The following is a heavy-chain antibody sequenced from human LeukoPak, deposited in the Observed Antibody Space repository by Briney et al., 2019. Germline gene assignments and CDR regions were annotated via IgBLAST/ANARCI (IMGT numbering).Heavy chain of an antibody. Sequence: ASVKVSCKASGYTFTSYYMHWVRQAPGQGLEWMGIINPSGGSTSYAQKFQGRVTMTRDTSTSTVYMELSSLRSEDTAVYYCARGTHYDFWSGYLTYGMDVWGQGTTVTVSS. D-gene: IGHD3-3*01. J-gene: IGHJ6*02. CDR3: ARGTHYDFWSGYLTYGMDV. CDR2: INPSGGST. V-gene: IGHV1-46*01. CDR1: GYTFTSYY.